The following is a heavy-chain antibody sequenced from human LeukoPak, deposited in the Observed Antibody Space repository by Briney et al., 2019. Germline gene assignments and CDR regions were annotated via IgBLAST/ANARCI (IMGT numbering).Heavy chain of an antibody. CDR2: INHSGST. V-gene: IGHV4-34*01. J-gene: IGHJ5*02. D-gene: IGHD6-13*01. Sequence: SETLSLTCGVYGGSFSGYYWSWIRQPPGKGLEWIGEINHSGSTNYNPSLKSRVTISVDTSKNQFSLKLSSVTAADTAVYYCARQSSSWYSWFDPWGQGTLVTVSS. CDR1: GGSFSGYY. CDR3: ARQSSSWYSWFDP.